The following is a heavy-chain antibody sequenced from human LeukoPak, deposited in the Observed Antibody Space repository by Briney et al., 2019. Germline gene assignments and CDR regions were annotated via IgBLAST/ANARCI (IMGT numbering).Heavy chain of an antibody. V-gene: IGHV3-9*01. CDR2: ISWNSGII. Sequence: GGSLRLSCVASGFTFDDYGMFWVRQTPGKGLEWVSAISWNSGIIAYADSVKGRFTIFRDNAKNSLYLQMNSLRVEDTAVYYCAKDRFFYDSGSKANWGQGTLVTVSS. CDR3: AKDRFFYDSGSKAN. CDR1: GFTFDDYG. J-gene: IGHJ4*02. D-gene: IGHD3-22*01.